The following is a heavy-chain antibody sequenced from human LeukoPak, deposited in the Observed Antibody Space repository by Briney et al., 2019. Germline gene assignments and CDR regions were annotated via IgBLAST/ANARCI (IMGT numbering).Heavy chain of an antibody. J-gene: IGHJ6*03. Sequence: ASVKVSCKASGGTFSSYAISWVRQAPGQGLEWMGGIIPIFGTANYAQKFQGRVTITADKSTSTAYMELSSLRSEDTAVYYCARDVRGFGELSYYYYMDVWGKGTTVTISS. CDR3: ARDVRGFGELSYYYYMDV. CDR2: IIPIFGTA. CDR1: GGTFSSYA. D-gene: IGHD3-10*01. V-gene: IGHV1-69*06.